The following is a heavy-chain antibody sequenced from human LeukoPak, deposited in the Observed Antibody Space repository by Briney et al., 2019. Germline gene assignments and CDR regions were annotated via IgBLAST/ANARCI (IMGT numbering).Heavy chain of an antibody. J-gene: IGHJ4*02. CDR3: VRDGQGSTPLDY. CDR2: ISTDGSRP. CDR1: GFSFSGYW. Sequence: PGGSLRLSCTASGFSFSGYWMTWVRQAPGKGLVWVSGISTDGSRPRYADSVNGRFTISRDNAKNTLYLQMNSLRAEDTAVYFCVRDGQGSTPLDYWGQGTLVSVSS. V-gene: IGHV3-74*01. D-gene: IGHD2-15*01.